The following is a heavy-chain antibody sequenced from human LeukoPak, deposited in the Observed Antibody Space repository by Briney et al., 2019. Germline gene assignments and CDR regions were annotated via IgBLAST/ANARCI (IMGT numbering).Heavy chain of an antibody. D-gene: IGHD6-19*01. J-gene: IGHJ3*02. CDR3: ASTIAVAGLAFDI. CDR1: GGSISSYF. CDR2: FFYSGST. V-gene: IGHV4-59*08. Sequence: PSETLSLTCTVSGGSISSYFRSWVRQPPGKGLEWIGHFFYSGSTDYNPSLKSRVTISVDTSKNQFSLKLSSVTAADAAVYYCASTIAVAGLAFDIWGQGTMVTVSS.